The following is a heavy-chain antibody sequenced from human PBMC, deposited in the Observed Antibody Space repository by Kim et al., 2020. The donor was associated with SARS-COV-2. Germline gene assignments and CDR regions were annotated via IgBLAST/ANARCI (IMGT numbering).Heavy chain of an antibody. D-gene: IGHD3-10*01. J-gene: IGHJ4*02. V-gene: IGHV4-34*01. Sequence: HSGSTNYNPSLKSRVTISVDTSKNQFSLKLSSVTAADTAVYYCARNSGGYWGQGTLVTVSS. CDR3: ARNSGGY. CDR2: HSGST.